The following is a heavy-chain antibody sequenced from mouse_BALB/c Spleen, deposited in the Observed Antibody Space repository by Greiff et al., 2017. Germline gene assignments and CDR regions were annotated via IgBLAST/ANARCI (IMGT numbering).Heavy chain of an antibody. D-gene: IGHD2-10*02. CDR1: GYSITSDYA. Sequence: DVKLQESGPGLVKPSQSLSLTCTVTGYSITSDYAWNWIRQFPGNKLEWMGYISYSGSTSYNPSLKSRISITRDTSKNQFFLQLNSVTTEDTATYYCAREYGNSWFAYWGQGTLVTVSA. CDR3: AREYGNSWFAY. J-gene: IGHJ3*01. CDR2: ISYSGST. V-gene: IGHV3-2*02.